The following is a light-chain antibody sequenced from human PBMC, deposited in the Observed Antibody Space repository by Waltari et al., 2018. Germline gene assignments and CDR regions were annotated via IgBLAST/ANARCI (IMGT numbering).Light chain of an antibody. CDR3: QQSYTTAFT. CDR2: ASS. V-gene: IGKV1-39*01. J-gene: IGKJ3*01. CDR1: HSISDH. Sequence: DFQMTQSPSSLSASVGDRVNISCRATHSISDHLNWYQHKPGKAPKLLIYASSTLQSGVSSRFSGSRSATDFTLTISSLQPDDCATYHCQQSYTTAFTFGPGTTVHLK.